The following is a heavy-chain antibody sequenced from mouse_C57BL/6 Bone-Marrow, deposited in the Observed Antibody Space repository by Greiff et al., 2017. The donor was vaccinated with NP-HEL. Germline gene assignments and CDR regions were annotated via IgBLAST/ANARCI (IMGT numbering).Heavy chain of an antibody. Sequence: EVKLVESGGGLVQPKGSLKLSCAASGFTFNTYAMHWVRQAPGKGLEWVVRIRSKSSNYATYYADSVKDRFTISRDDSQSMLYLQMNNLKTEDTAMYYCVREWEDYWGQGTTLTVSS. CDR3: VREWEDY. CDR2: IRSKSSNYAT. D-gene: IGHD4-1*01. V-gene: IGHV10-3*01. CDR1: GFTFNTYA. J-gene: IGHJ2*01.